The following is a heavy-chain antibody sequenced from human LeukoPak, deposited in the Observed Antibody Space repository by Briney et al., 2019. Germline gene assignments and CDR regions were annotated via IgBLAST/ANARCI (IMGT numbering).Heavy chain of an antibody. J-gene: IGHJ1*01. CDR2: IIPIFGTA. V-gene: IGHV1-69*13. D-gene: IGHD6-6*01. CDR1: GGTFSSYA. CDR3: ARDGYSSSPWEYFQH. Sequence: ASVKVSCKASGGTFSSYAISWVRQAPGQGLEWMGGIIPIFGTANYAQKFQGRVTITADESTSTAYMELSSLRSEDTAVYYCARDGYSSSPWEYFQHWGQGTLVTVSS.